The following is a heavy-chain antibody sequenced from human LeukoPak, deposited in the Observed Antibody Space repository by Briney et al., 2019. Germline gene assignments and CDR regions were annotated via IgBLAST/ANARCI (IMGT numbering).Heavy chain of an antibody. CDR1: GGSISGYY. CDR2: IYYSGST. J-gene: IGHJ6*02. CDR3: ARVGYYDFWSGYLVGMDV. V-gene: IGHV4-59*01. D-gene: IGHD3-3*01. Sequence: KTSETLSLTCTVSGGSISGYYWSWIRQPPGKGLEWIGYIYYSGSTNYNPSLKSRVTISVDTSKNQFSLKLSSVTAADTAVYYCARVGYYDFWSGYLVGMDVWGQGTTVTVSS.